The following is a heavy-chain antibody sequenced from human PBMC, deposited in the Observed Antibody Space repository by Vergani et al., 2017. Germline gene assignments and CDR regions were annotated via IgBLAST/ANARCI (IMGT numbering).Heavy chain of an antibody. CDR1: GFSLSTSGMR. Sequence: QVTLKESGPALVKPTQTLTLTCTFSGFSLSTSGMRVSWIRQPPGKALEWLARIDWDDDKFYSTSLKTRLTISKDTSKNQVVLTMTNMDPVDTATYYCARISSTSFHFDYWGQGTLVTVSS. J-gene: IGHJ4*02. CDR3: ARISSTSFHFDY. V-gene: IGHV2-70*04. CDR2: IDWDDDK. D-gene: IGHD2-2*01.